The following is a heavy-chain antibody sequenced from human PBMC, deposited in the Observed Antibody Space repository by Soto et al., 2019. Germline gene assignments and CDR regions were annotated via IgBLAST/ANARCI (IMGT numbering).Heavy chain of an antibody. CDR1: GGSISSGGYS. CDR2: IYHSGST. CDR3: AAGGGPPRYY. V-gene: IGHV4-30-2*01. J-gene: IGHJ4*02. D-gene: IGHD1-26*01. Sequence: QLQLQESGSGLVKPSQTLSLTCAVSGGSISSGGYSWSWIRQPPGKGLEWIGYIYHSGSTYYNPSLKSRVTISVARSQIQFSLKLRSVTAADTAVYYCAAGGGPPRYYWGQGTLVTVSS.